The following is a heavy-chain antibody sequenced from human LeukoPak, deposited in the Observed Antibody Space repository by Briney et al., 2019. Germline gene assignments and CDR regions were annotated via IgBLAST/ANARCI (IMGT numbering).Heavy chain of an antibody. D-gene: IGHD6-13*01. J-gene: IGHJ4*02. CDR2: INWNGGST. CDR1: GYTFDDYG. Sequence: AGGSLRLSCAASGYTFDDYGMSWVRQAPGKGLEWVSGINWNGGSTGYADSVKGRFTISRDNAKNSLYLQMNSLRAEDTALYYCARLGIAAAGRPFDYWGQGTLVTVSS. CDR3: ARLGIAAAGRPFDY. V-gene: IGHV3-20*04.